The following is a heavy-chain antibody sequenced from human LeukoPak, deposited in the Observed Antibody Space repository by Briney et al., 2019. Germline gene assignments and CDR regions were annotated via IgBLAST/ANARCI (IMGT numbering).Heavy chain of an antibody. CDR2: ISSSSSYI. D-gene: IGHD1-14*01. V-gene: IGHV3-21*01. J-gene: IGHJ4*02. Sequence: GGSLRLSCAASGFTFSSYSMNWVRQAPGKGLEWVSSISSSSSYIYYADSVKGRFTISRDNAKNSLYLQMNSLRAEDTAVYYCARDNRNLGYLGYWGQGTLVTVSS. CDR3: ARDNRNLGYLGY. CDR1: GFTFSSYS.